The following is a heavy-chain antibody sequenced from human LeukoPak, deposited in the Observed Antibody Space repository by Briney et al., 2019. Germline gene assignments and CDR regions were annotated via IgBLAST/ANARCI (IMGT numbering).Heavy chain of an antibody. D-gene: IGHD3-9*01. V-gene: IGHV3-7*01. J-gene: IGHJ5*02. CDR2: INRDGNEK. CDR1: GFTFSSYG. Sequence: QAGGSLRLSCAASGFTFSSYGMHWVRQAPGKGLEWVANINRDGNEKFYVDSVRGRFTISRDNAKNSLYLQMNSLRVEDTAVYYCARNLFWRFDTWGQGALVTVSS. CDR3: ARNLFWRFDT.